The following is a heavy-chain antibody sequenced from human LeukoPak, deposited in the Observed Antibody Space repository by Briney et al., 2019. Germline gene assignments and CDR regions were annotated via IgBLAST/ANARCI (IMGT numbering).Heavy chain of an antibody. CDR1: GGSINNSTYY. Sequence: PSETLSLTCTVSGGSINNSTYYWGWIRQPPGKGLEWIGTIYYSGSTYYNPSFKSRVTISVDTSKNQFSLKLSSVTAADTAVYYCARQTGSGLFSLPGGQGTLVTVSS. CDR3: ARQTGSGLFSLP. CDR2: IYYSGST. V-gene: IGHV4-39*01. D-gene: IGHD3-10*01. J-gene: IGHJ4*02.